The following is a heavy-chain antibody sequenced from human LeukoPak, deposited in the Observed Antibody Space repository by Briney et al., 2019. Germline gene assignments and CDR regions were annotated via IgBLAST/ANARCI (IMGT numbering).Heavy chain of an antibody. Sequence: SETLSLTCAVYGGSFSGYFWSWIRQPPGKGLEWIGDINHNGGTNYNPSLKSRVTISVDMSKNQLSLRLTSVTAADTAVYFCVARVEWGIYGSGRPDTFDIWGQGTMVTVSS. D-gene: IGHD3-10*01. J-gene: IGHJ3*02. CDR2: INHNGGT. CDR1: GGSFSGYF. V-gene: IGHV4-34*01. CDR3: VARVEWGIYGSGRPDTFDI.